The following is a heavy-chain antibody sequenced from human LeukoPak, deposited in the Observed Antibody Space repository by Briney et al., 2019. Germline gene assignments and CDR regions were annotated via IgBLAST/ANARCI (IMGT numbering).Heavy chain of an antibody. CDR2: IYYSGST. V-gene: IGHV4-31*03. Sequence: PSETLSLTCTASGVSISSGGYYWSWIRQHPGKGLEWIGYIYYSGSTYYNPSLKSRVTISVDTSKNQFSLKLSSVTAADTAVYYCARDRADYYYYDSSGTSWGQGTLVTVSS. J-gene: IGHJ4*02. D-gene: IGHD3-22*01. CDR1: GVSISSGGYY. CDR3: ARDRADYYYYDSSGTS.